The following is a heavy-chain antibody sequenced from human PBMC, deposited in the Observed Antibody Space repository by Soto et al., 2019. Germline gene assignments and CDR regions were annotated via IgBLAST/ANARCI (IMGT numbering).Heavy chain of an antibody. J-gene: IGHJ4*02. CDR2: ISGSGGST. Sequence: EVQLLESGGDLLQPGGSLRLSCAASGFTFSNYAMTWVRQAPGQGLEWVSVISGSGGSTYYADSVKGRFTISRDTSKNTLYLQMNNLRAEDTALYYCAKGTSYYDSSGFDYWGQGTLVTVSS. V-gene: IGHV3-23*01. CDR3: AKGTSYYDSSGFDY. D-gene: IGHD3-22*01. CDR1: GFTFSNYA.